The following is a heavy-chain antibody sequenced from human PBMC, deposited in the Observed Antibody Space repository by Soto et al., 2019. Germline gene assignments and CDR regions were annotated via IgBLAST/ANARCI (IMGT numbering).Heavy chain of an antibody. V-gene: IGHV1-8*01. CDR2: MNPNSGNT. J-gene: IGHJ2*01. CDR1: GYTFTSYD. CDR3: ARRHLSHILIGRYFDL. Sequence: QVQLVQSGAEVKKPGASVKVSCKASGYTFTSYDINWVRQATGQGLEWMGWMNPNSGNTGYAQKFQGRVTMTRNTSISTAYMELSSLRSEDTAVYYCARRHLSHILIGRYFDLWGRGTLVTVSS.